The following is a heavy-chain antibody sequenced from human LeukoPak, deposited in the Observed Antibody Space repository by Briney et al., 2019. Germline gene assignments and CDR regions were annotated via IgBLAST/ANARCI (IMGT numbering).Heavy chain of an antibody. V-gene: IGHV4-34*01. CDR3: ASARNYYGSGSYGY. J-gene: IGHJ4*02. D-gene: IGHD3-10*01. CDR2: INHSGST. Sequence: SETLSLTCAVYGGSFSGYYWSWIRQPPGKGLEWIGEINHSGSTNYNPSLKSRVTISVDTSKNQFSLKLSSVTAADTAVYYCASARNYYGSGSYGYWGQGTLVTVSS. CDR1: GGSFSGYY.